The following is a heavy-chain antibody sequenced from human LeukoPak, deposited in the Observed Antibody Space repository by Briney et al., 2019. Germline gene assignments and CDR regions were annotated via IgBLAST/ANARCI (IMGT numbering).Heavy chain of an antibody. CDR3: ARDRRVSGFDY. J-gene: IGHJ4*02. V-gene: IGHV3-23*01. CDR1: GFTFSSYA. Sequence: GGSLRLSCAASGFTFSSYAMSWVRQAPGKGLEWVSSISGSGGSTYYADSVKGRFTISRDNSKNTLYLQMNSLRGEDTAVYYCARDRRVSGFDYWGQGTLVTVSS. CDR2: ISGSGGST.